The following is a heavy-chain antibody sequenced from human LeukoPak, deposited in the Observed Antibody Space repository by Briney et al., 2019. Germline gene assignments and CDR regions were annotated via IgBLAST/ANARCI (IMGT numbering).Heavy chain of an antibody. CDR3: ARGGYSYDTDY. D-gene: IGHD5-18*01. V-gene: IGHV4-59*01. Sequence: SETLSLTCTVSGGSISSYYWSWIRQPPGKGLEWTGYIYYSGSTNYNPSLKSRVTISVDTSKNQFSLKLSSVTAADTAVYYCARGGYSYDTDYWGQGTLVTVSS. CDR2: IYYSGST. J-gene: IGHJ4*02. CDR1: GGSISSYY.